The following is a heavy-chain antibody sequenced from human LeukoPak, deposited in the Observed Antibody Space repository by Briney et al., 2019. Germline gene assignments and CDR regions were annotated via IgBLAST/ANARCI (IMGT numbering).Heavy chain of an antibody. CDR2: ISAYTGNT. Sequence: ASVSASLKASGYTFTSYGISWVRQAPGQGLEWMGWISAYTGNTNYAQRLQGRVTITTDTPTSTAYMELRSLRSDDTAVYYCARGGYSCGYSSCCGQGSLVTVSS. CDR1: GYTFTSYG. D-gene: IGHD5-18*01. J-gene: IGHJ4*02. CDR3: ARGGYSCGYSSC. V-gene: IGHV1-18*01.